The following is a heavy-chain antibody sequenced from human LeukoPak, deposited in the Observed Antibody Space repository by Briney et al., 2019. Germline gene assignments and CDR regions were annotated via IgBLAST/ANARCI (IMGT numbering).Heavy chain of an antibody. CDR1: GFTFSSYS. D-gene: IGHD2-2*01. V-gene: IGHV3-21*01. J-gene: IGHJ3*02. Sequence: GGSLRLSCAASGFTFSSYSMNWVRQAPGKGRWWVSSISSDSNYIFYADSVQGRFTISRDNAENSLFLQMNSLRAEDTAVYYCASRYCTSTNCYAFDIWGQGTMVTVSS. CDR3: ASRYCTSTNCYAFDI. CDR2: ISSDSNYI.